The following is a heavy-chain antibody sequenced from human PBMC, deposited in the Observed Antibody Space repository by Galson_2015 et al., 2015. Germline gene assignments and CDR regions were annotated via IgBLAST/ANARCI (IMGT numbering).Heavy chain of an antibody. CDR3: AKFDGYSGYDYVEY. CDR1: GFTFSSSW. Sequence: SLRLSCAASGFTFSSSWMSWVRQAPGKGLEWVANIKHDGSDKYYVDSVKGRFTISRDNAKNSLYLQMNSLRAEDMAVYYCAKFDGYSGYDYVEYWGQGTLVTVSS. J-gene: IGHJ4*02. D-gene: IGHD5-12*01. CDR2: IKHDGSDK. V-gene: IGHV3-7*01.